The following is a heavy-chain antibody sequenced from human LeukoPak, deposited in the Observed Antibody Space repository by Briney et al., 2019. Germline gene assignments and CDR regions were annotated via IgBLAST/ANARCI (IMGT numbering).Heavy chain of an antibody. Sequence: GGSLRLSCAASGFTFSSYAMHWVRQAPGKGLEWVAVISYDGSNRYYADSVKGRFTISRDNSKNTLYLQMNSLRAEDTAVYYCASAGIVVVPAATASLAHYWGQGTLVTVSS. D-gene: IGHD2-2*01. CDR1: GFTFSSYA. V-gene: IGHV3-30*14. CDR2: ISYDGSNR. CDR3: ASAGIVVVPAATASLAHY. J-gene: IGHJ4*02.